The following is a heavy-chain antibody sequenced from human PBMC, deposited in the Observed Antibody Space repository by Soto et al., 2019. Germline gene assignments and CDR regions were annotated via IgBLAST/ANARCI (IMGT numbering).Heavy chain of an antibody. CDR3: ARETLRDAIDI. CDR1: GFDFRRDD. V-gene: IGHV3-48*03. CDR2: IRANDESI. Sequence: SLRPSCVHPGFDFRRDDMNWVRQAPGKGLEWVSNIRANDESIYYADSVKGRVSVSRDNAKNSLFLEMNSLRVDDTTVYYCARETLRDAIDIWGQGTMVTVSS. J-gene: IGHJ3*02.